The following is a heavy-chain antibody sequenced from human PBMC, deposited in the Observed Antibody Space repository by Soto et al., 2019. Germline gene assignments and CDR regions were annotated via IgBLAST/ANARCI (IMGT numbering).Heavy chain of an antibody. CDR2: ISYDGSNK. J-gene: IGHJ6*02. Sequence: HPGGSLRLSCAASGFTFSSYAMHWVRQAPGKGLEWVAVISYDGSNKYYADSVKGRFTISRDNSKNTLYLQMNSLRAEDTAVYYCARDRETRIMVYASGHGMDVWGQGTTVTVSS. CDR1: GFTFSSYA. CDR3: ARDRETRIMVYASGHGMDV. V-gene: IGHV3-30-3*01. D-gene: IGHD2-8*01.